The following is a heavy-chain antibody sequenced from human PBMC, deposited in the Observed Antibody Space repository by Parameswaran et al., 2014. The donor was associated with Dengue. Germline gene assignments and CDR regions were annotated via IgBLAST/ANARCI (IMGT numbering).Heavy chain of an antibody. Sequence: VRQAPGKGLEWVSYISTGSSTIYYADSVKGRFTISRDNAKNSLYLQMNSLRDEDTAVYYCATGEGGMDVWGQGTTVTVSS. D-gene: IGHD4-17*01. V-gene: IGHV3-48*02. CDR2: ISTGSSTI. J-gene: IGHJ6*02. CDR3: ATGEGGMDV.